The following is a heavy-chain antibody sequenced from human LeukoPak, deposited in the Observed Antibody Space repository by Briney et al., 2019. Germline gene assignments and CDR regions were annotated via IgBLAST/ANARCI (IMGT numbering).Heavy chain of an antibody. Sequence: SGGSLRLSCAASGFTFLSYSMNWVRQAPGKGLEWVSSISSTSSSYIYYADSVKGRFTISRDNAKNSLYLQMNSLRAEDTALYYCAKDVSQGRLLSAAAATTAFDYWGQGTLVTVSS. CDR2: ISSTSSSYI. CDR1: GFTFLSYS. J-gene: IGHJ4*02. CDR3: AKDVSQGRLLSAAAATTAFDY. D-gene: IGHD6-13*01. V-gene: IGHV3-21*04.